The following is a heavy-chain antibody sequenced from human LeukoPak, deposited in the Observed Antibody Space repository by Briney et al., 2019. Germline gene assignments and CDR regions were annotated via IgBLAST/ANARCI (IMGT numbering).Heavy chain of an antibody. CDR3: ARARDCSGGSCYWVSWFDP. Sequence: GESLKISCKGSGYRFNSYWIGWVRQMPGKGLEWMGIIYPGDSDTRYSPSFQGQVTISADKSISTAYLQWSSLKASDTAMYYCARARDCSGGSCYWVSWFDPWGQGTLVTVSS. J-gene: IGHJ5*02. CDR2: IYPGDSDT. V-gene: IGHV5-51*01. CDR1: GYRFNSYW. D-gene: IGHD2-15*01.